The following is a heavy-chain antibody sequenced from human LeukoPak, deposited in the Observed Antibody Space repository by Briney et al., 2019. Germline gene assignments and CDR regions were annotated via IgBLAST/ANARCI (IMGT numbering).Heavy chain of an antibody. CDR2: IEQHGNEK. V-gene: IGHV3-7*04. Sequence: GGSLRLSCSASGFTFSSYCMNWVRQAPGKGLEWVANIEQHGNEKYYMDSMKGRFTISRDNAKNSLYLEMNSLRAEDTAVYYCAGGDYYGSGSARRHWFDPWGQGPLVTVSS. D-gene: IGHD3-10*01. CDR1: GFTFSSYC. J-gene: IGHJ5*02. CDR3: AGGDYYGSGSARRHWFDP.